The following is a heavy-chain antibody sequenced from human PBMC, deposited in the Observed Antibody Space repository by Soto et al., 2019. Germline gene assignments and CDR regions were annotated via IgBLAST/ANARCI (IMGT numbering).Heavy chain of an antibody. CDR2: IWYDGSNK. CDR3: ARAPETTVTRPRGGMDV. V-gene: IGHV3-33*08. J-gene: IGHJ6*02. Sequence: VQLVESGGGLVQPGGSLRLSCAASGFIFRDHGMHWVRQAPGKGLEWVAVIWYDGSNKYYADSVKGRFTISRDNSKNTLFLQMNSLRDKETAVYYCARAPETTVTRPRGGMDVWGQGTTVTVSS. CDR1: GFIFRDHG. D-gene: IGHD4-17*01.